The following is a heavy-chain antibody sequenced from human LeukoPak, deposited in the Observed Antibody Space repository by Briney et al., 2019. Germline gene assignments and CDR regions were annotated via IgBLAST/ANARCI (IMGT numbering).Heavy chain of an antibody. D-gene: IGHD3-22*01. J-gene: IGHJ4*02. CDR3: ARVISYYYDSSGYWEGYFDY. CDR2: INPNSGGT. CDR1: GYTFTGYY. V-gene: IGHV1-2*02. Sequence: ASVKVSCKASGYTFTGYYMHWVRQAPGQGLEWMGWINPNSGGTTYAQKFQGRVTMTRDTSISTAYMELSRLRSDDTAVYYCARVISYYYDSSGYWEGYFDYWGQGTLVTVSS.